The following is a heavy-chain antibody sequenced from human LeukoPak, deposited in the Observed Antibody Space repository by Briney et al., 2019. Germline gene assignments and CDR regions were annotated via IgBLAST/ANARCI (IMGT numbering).Heavy chain of an antibody. D-gene: IGHD3-22*01. J-gene: IGHJ4*02. CDR3: ARAIPDYYDSSGYPIYYLDY. Sequence: GGSLRLSCAASGFTFSSYDMHWVRQATGKGLEWVSAIGTAGDTYYPGSVKGRFTISRENAKNSLYLQMNSLRAGDTAVYYCARAIPDYYDSSGYPIYYLDYWGQGTLVTVSS. CDR1: GFTFSSYD. CDR2: IGTAGDT. V-gene: IGHV3-13*01.